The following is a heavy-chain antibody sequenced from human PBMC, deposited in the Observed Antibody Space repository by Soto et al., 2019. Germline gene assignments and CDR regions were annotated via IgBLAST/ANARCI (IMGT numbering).Heavy chain of an antibody. D-gene: IGHD3-22*01. Sequence: QVQLQQWGAGLLKPSETLSLTCAVYGGSFSGYYWSWIRQPPGKGLEWIGEINHSGSTNYNPSLTSRGTXXVXTXXNQFSLQLSSVTAADTAVYYCARVGGYYDSSSYDYWGQGTLVTVSS. J-gene: IGHJ4*02. CDR2: INHSGST. CDR1: GGSFSGYY. CDR3: ARVGGYYDSSSYDY. V-gene: IGHV4-34*01.